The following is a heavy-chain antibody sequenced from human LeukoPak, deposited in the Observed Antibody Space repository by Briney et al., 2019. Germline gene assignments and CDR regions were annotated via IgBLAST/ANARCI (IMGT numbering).Heavy chain of an antibody. CDR2: INPSGGST. V-gene: IGHV1-46*01. Sequence: GASVKVSCKASGYTFIAYYIHWVRQAPGQGLEWMGIINPSGGSTTYAQNFQGRVTMTRDTSTSAVHMELSSLRSEDTAVYYCARGGSLAVAPHLYYFDYWGQGTLVTVSS. J-gene: IGHJ4*02. D-gene: IGHD6-19*01. CDR3: ARGGSLAVAPHLYYFDY. CDR1: GYTFIAYY.